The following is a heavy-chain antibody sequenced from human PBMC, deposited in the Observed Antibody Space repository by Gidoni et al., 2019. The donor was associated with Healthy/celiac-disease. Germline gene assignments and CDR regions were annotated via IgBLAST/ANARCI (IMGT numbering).Heavy chain of an antibody. CDR2: ISSSSSYI. Sequence: EVQLVESGGGLGKPGGSLRLSCAPSGFTFSSYSMNWVRQAPGKGLEWVSSISSSSSYIYYADSVKGRFTISRDNAKNSLYLQMNSLRAEDTAVYYCARDSGDSSGYYSFGALDYWGQGTLVTVSS. J-gene: IGHJ4*02. CDR1: GFTFSSYS. D-gene: IGHD3-22*01. V-gene: IGHV3-21*01. CDR3: ARDSGDSSGYYSFGALDY.